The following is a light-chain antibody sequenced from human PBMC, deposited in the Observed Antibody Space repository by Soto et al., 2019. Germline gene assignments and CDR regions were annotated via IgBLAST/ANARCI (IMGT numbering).Light chain of an antibody. CDR2: GAS. Sequence: EIVMTQSRATLFVSPGDRATLSCRASQTVSDDLAWYQQKPGQAPRLLIYGASTRATDIPARFSGGGSGTEFTLTISSLQSEDSAIHYCQQYHDWPPITVRPETKVNI. V-gene: IGKV3-15*01. CDR1: QTVSDD. CDR3: QQYHDWPPIT. J-gene: IGKJ3*01.